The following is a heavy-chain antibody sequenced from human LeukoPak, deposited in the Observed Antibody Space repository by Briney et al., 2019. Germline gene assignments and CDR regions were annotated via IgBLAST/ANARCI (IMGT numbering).Heavy chain of an antibody. D-gene: IGHD5-12*01. J-gene: IGHJ4*02. CDR1: GFTFSSYG. CDR3: AVSPHSGYDY. V-gene: IGHV3-64*01. CDR2: ITSNGDST. Sequence: GGSLRLSCAASGFTFSSYGMHWARQAPGKGLEYVSAITSNGDSTFYANAVKGRFTISRDNSKNTLYLQMGSLRAEDMAVYYCAVSPHSGYDYWGQGTLVTVSS.